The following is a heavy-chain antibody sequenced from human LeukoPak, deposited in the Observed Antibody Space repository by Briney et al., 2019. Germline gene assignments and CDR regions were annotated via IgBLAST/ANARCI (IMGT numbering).Heavy chain of an antibody. V-gene: IGHV3-7*03. CDR2: IKQDGSEK. Sequence: GGSLRLSCAASGFTFSSYWMSWVRQAPGKGLEWVANIKQDGSEKYYVDSVKGRFTISRDNSKNTLYLQMNSLRAEDTAVYYCAKPPGVGYYDILTGYESPDYWGQGTLVTVSS. D-gene: IGHD3-9*01. CDR1: GFTFSSYW. J-gene: IGHJ4*02. CDR3: AKPPGVGYYDILTGYESPDY.